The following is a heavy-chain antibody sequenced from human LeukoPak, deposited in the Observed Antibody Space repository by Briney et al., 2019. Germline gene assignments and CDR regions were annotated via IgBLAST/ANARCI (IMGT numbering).Heavy chain of an antibody. V-gene: IGHV4-61*02. CDR1: GGSISSGSYY. CDR2: IYTSGST. D-gene: IGHD3-3*01. Sequence: PSETLSLTCTVSGGSISSGSYYWRWIRQPAGKGLEWIGRIYTSGSTNYNPSLKSRVTISVDTSKNQFSLKLSSVTAADTAVYYCARGRSLRFLEWFAVNGGGHDPKSRYFDYWGQGTLVTVSS. CDR3: ARGRSLRFLEWFAVNGGGHDPKSRYFDY. J-gene: IGHJ4*02.